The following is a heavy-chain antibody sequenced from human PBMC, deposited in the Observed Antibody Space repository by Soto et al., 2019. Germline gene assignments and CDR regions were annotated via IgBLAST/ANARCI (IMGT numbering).Heavy chain of an antibody. V-gene: IGHV3-23*01. D-gene: IGHD3-3*01. CDR3: AKDRDFWGGYYKHRGFDC. CDR1: GFTFSTYA. Sequence: EVQLLESGGGLVQPGGSLRLSCAASGFTFSTYAMSWVRQAPGTGLEWVSAVSGSGASTYYADSVNGRFTISRDSSKNTLYLQMTRLRAEDTAVYYCAKDRDFWGGYYKHRGFDCWGQGTLVTVSS. CDR2: VSGSGAST. J-gene: IGHJ4*02.